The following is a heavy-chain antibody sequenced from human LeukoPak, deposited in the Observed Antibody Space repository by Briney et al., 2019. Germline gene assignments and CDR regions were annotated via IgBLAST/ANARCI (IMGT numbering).Heavy chain of an antibody. CDR3: ARGRREIQSSSWWFDY. V-gene: IGHV1-69*05. CDR1: GGTFSNYA. CDR2: IIPVFGTA. D-gene: IGHD6-13*01. J-gene: IGHJ4*02. Sequence: SVKVSCKASGGTFSNYAISWVRQAPAQGLEWMGGIIPVFGTANYAQKFQDRVTITTDESTSTAYMELSSLRSEDTAVYYCARGRREIQSSSWWFDYWGQGTLVTVSS.